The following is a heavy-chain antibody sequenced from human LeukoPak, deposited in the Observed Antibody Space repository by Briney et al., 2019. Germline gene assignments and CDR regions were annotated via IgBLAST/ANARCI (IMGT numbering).Heavy chain of an antibody. CDR3: VGSPTYYYMDV. Sequence: GGSLRLSCAASGSTFRNHAIHWVRQAPGKGLEWVTVISHDGGNAYYRDSVKGRFTISRDNSKNNVLLQMNSLSPDDTAVYYCVGSPTYYYMDVSGKGTTVTVSS. CDR2: ISHDGGNA. CDR1: GSTFRNHA. D-gene: IGHD3-10*01. V-gene: IGHV3-30*04. J-gene: IGHJ6*03.